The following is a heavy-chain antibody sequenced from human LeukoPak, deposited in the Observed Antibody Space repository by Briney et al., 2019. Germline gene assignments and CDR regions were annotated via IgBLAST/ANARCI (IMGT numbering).Heavy chain of an antibody. D-gene: IGHD3-22*01. CDR1: GFTFDDYT. CDR2: ISWDGGST. V-gene: IGHV3-43*01. CDR3: AKEDSSGYYYFDY. J-gene: IGHJ4*02. Sequence: GGSLRLSCAASGFTFDDYTMHWVRQAPGTGLEWVSPISWDGGSTYYADSVKGRFTISRDNSKNSLYLQMNSLRTEDTALYYCAKEDSSGYYYFDYWGQGTLVTVSS.